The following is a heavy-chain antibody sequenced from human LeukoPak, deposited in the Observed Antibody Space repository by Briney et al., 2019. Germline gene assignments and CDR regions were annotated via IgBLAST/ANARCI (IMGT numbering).Heavy chain of an antibody. CDR3: AREEVGGLDY. J-gene: IGHJ4*02. D-gene: IGHD3-16*01. CDR2: IYYSGST. CDR1: GGSISSYY. Sequence: PSETLSLTCTVSGGSISSYYWSWIRQPPGKGLEWIGYIYYSGSTNYNPSLKSRVTISVDTSKNQLSLKLSSVTAADTAVYYCAREEVGGLDYWGQGTLVTVSS. V-gene: IGHV4-59*01.